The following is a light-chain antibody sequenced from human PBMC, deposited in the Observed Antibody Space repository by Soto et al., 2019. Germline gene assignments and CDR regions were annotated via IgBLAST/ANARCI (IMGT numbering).Light chain of an antibody. CDR3: QHYNNWPPWT. Sequence: EIVMTQCPATVSVSPGERATLSCRASQSVSSNLAWYQQKPGQAPRLLIYGASTRATGIPARFSGSGSGTEVTLTISSLQSEDFAIYYCQHYNNWPPWTFGQGTKVEIK. CDR1: QSVSSN. CDR2: GAS. J-gene: IGKJ1*01. V-gene: IGKV3-15*01.